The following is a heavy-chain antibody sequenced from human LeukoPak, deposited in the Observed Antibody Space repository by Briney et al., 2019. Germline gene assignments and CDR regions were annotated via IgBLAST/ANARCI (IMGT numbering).Heavy chain of an antibody. CDR2: TSYSRTT. CDR3: AKLGHSDGWYLGAFDI. Sequence: ETLSLTCTVSGGSITGHYWNWIRQTPGMRLEWIGYTSYSRTTIYNSYFKGRATMSIDTSKNQLYLNLTSVTATDTAVYYCAKLGHSDGWYLGAFDIWGQGTAVIVSS. V-gene: IGHV4-59*08. D-gene: IGHD6-19*01. CDR1: GGSITGHY. J-gene: IGHJ3*02.